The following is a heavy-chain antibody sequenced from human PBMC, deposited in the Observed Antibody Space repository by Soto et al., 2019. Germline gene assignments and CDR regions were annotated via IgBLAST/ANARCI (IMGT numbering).Heavy chain of an antibody. D-gene: IGHD3-3*01. CDR3: ARDRSITIFGVVPDWFDP. Sequence: GGSLRLSCAASGFTFSSYSMNWVRQAPGKGLEWVSSISSSSSYIYYADSVKGRFTISRDNAKNSLYLQMNSLRAEDTAVYYCARDRSITIFGVVPDWFDPWGQGTLVTVSS. J-gene: IGHJ5*02. CDR2: ISSSSSYI. V-gene: IGHV3-21*01. CDR1: GFTFSSYS.